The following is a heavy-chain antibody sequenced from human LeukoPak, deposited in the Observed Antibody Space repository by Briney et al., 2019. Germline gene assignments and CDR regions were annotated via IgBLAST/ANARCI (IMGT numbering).Heavy chain of an antibody. V-gene: IGHV4-39*06. D-gene: IGHD3-22*01. Sequence: SETLSLTCTVSRGSISGYSWSWIRQPPGKGLEWIGSIYYSGSTYYNPSLKSRVTISVDTSKNQFPLKLRSVTAADTAVYYCARVVQSTDSSGFYLPEYFQHWGQGTLVTVSS. CDR3: ARVVQSTDSSGFYLPEYFQH. J-gene: IGHJ1*01. CDR1: RGSISGYS. CDR2: IYYSGST.